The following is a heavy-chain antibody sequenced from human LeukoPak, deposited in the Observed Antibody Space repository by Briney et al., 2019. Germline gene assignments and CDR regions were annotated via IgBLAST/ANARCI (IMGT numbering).Heavy chain of an antibody. D-gene: IGHD6-19*01. CDR1: GYSFTSYW. CDR2: IYPGDSDT. J-gene: IGHJ6*03. CDR3: ARHVAVAGRNRAYYYYYMDV. V-gene: IGHV5-51*01. Sequence: NLGESLKISCKGSGYSFTSYWIGWVRQMPGKGLEWMGIIYPGDSDTRYSPSFQGQVTISADKSISTAYLQWSSLKASDTAMYYCARHVAVAGRNRAYYYYYMDVWGKGTTVTVSS.